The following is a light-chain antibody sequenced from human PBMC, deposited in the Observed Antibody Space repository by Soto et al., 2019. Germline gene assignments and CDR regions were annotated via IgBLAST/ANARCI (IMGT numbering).Light chain of an antibody. J-gene: IGLJ1*01. Sequence: QSALTQPRSVSGSPGQSVTISCTGTSSDVGAYNYVSWYQQHPGTVPRLMIYDVSKRPSGVPDRFSGSKSGNTASLTISGLQAEDEDDYYCCSYAGNYYVFGTGTKLTVL. CDR3: CSYAGNYYV. CDR2: DVS. V-gene: IGLV2-11*01. CDR1: SSDVGAYNY.